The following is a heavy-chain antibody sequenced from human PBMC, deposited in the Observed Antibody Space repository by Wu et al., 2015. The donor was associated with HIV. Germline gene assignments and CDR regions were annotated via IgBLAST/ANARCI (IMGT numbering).Heavy chain of an antibody. CDR1: GGTFSSRA. CDR3: VGPYTGYAYDTFDA. D-gene: IGHD5-12*01. J-gene: IGHJ3*01. V-gene: IGHV1-69*13. Sequence: QVQLVQSGAEVKKPGSSVKVSCKASGGTFSSRAISWVRQAPGQGLDWMGRIIPIFDRIHYKEKFQGRVFITADEATSTVYMELSSLTSDDTAVYYCVGPYTGYAYDTFDAWGQGTLVTVSS. CDR2: IIPIFDRI.